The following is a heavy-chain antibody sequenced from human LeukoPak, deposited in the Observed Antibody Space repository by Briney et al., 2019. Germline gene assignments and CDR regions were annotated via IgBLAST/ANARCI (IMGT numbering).Heavy chain of an antibody. J-gene: IGHJ4*02. CDR2: IHYSGST. V-gene: IGHV4-59*01. CDR3: ARGDDYKSTYFDN. Sequence: SQTLSLTCTVSAGSISSYYCDWIRQPPGKGLEWIGDIHYSGSTDYNPSLKSGVTMALDTSKNNFSLRLTSVTAADTAVYYCARGDDYKSTYFDNWGQGSLVTVSS. D-gene: IGHD5-12*01. CDR1: AGSISSYY.